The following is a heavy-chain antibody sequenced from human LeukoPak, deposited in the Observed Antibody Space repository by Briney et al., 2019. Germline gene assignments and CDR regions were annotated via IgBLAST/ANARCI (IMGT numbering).Heavy chain of an antibody. D-gene: IGHD2-15*01. CDR2: IYYSGST. CDR1: GGSISSGDYY. V-gene: IGHV4-30-4*08. CDR3: ARAIYCSGGSCYLGKYYYYYMDV. J-gene: IGHJ6*03. Sequence: SETLSLTCTVSGGSISSGDYYWSWIRQPPGNGLEWIGYIYYSGSTYYNPSLKSRVTISVDTSKNQFSLKLSSVTAADTAVYYCARAIYCSGGSCYLGKYYYYYMDVWGKGTTVTVSS.